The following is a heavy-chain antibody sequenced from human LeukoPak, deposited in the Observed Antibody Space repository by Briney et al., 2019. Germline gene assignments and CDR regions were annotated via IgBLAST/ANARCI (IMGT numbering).Heavy chain of an antibody. Sequence: ASVKVSCKASGYTFTGYYIHWVRQAPGQGLEWMGIINPSGGSTSYAQKFQGRVTMTRDMSTSTVYMELSSLRSEDTAVYYCASTADSGYDRSFDYWGQGTLVTVSS. V-gene: IGHV1-46*01. J-gene: IGHJ4*02. CDR3: ASTADSGYDRSFDY. D-gene: IGHD5-12*01. CDR2: INPSGGST. CDR1: GYTFTGYY.